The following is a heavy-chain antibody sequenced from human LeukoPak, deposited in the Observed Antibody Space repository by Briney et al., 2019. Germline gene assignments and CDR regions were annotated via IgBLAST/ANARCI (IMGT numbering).Heavy chain of an antibody. Sequence: SAKVSCKASGGTFSSYAISWVRQAPGQGLEWMGGIIPIFGTANYAQKFQGRVTITADKSTSTAYMELSSLRSEDTAVYYCARVWRVGWYYFDYWGQGTLVTVSS. J-gene: IGHJ4*02. CDR3: ARVWRVGWYYFDY. CDR2: IIPIFGTA. D-gene: IGHD6-19*01. V-gene: IGHV1-69*06. CDR1: GGTFSSYA.